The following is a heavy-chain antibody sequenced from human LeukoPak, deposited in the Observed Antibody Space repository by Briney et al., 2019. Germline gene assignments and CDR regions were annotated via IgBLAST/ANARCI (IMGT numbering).Heavy chain of an antibody. CDR1: GFTFSSYA. D-gene: IGHD2-2*02. V-gene: IGHV3-30-3*01. CDR2: ISYDGTNK. Sequence: GGSLRLSCAASGFTFSSYAMHWVRQAPGKGLEWVAIISYDGTNKYYADSVKGRFTISRDNSKNTLYLQMNSLRAEDTAVYYCAKDQLVVVVVPAAIDYWGQGTLVTVSS. CDR3: AKDQLVVVVVPAAIDY. J-gene: IGHJ4*02.